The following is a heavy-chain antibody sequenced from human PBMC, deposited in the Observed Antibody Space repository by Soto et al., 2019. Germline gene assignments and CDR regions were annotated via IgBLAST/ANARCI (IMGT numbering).Heavy chain of an antibody. J-gene: IGHJ4*02. Sequence: SETLSLTCTVSGGSISSYYWSWIRQPPGKGLEWIGYIYYSGSTNYNPSLKSQVTISVDTSKNQFSLKLSSVTAADTAVYYCARWNSYGHFDDWGQGTLVTVST. CDR1: GGSISSYY. D-gene: IGHD5-18*01. V-gene: IGHV4-59*01. CDR2: IYYSGST. CDR3: ARWNSYGHFDD.